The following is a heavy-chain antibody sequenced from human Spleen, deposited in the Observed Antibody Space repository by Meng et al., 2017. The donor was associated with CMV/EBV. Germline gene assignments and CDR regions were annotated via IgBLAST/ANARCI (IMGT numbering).Heavy chain of an antibody. CDR1: GFTFSRYG. Sequence: LRRSCAASGFTFSRYGMHWVRQAPGKGLEWVAVISYDGSNKYYVDSVKGRFTISRDNSKNTLYLQMNRLRAEDTAVYYCAARLMNSEYWGQGTLVTVSS. CDR3: AARLMNSEY. J-gene: IGHJ4*02. D-gene: IGHD2-21*01. CDR2: ISYDGSNK. V-gene: IGHV3-30*03.